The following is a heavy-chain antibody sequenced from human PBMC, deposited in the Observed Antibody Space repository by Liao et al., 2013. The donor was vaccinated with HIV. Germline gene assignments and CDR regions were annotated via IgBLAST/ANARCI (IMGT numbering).Heavy chain of an antibody. CDR3: AREITYDAFDI. Sequence: QLQLQESGPGLVKPSETLSLTCTVSGGSISSSSYYWGWIRQPPGKGLEWIGSIYYSGSTYYNPSLKSRVTISVDTSKNQFSLKLSSVTAADTAVYYCAREITYDAFDIWGQGTMVTVSS. CDR1: GGSISSSSYY. J-gene: IGHJ3*02. CDR2: IYYSGST. D-gene: IGHD5-24*01. V-gene: IGHV4-39*07.